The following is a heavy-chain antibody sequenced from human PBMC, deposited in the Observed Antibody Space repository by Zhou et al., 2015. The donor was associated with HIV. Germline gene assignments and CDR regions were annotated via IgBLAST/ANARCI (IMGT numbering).Heavy chain of an antibody. CDR3: ARVTVGATTRADDAFDI. V-gene: IGHV1-2*02. J-gene: IGHJ3*02. D-gene: IGHD1-26*01. CDR2: INPNSGGT. CDR1: GYTFTGYY. Sequence: QVQLVQSGAEVKKPGASVKVSCKASGYTFTGYYMHWVRQAPGQGLEWMGWINPNSGGTNYAQKFQGRVTMTRDTSISTAYMELSRLRSDDTAVYYCARVTVGATTRADDAFDIWGQGTMVTVSS.